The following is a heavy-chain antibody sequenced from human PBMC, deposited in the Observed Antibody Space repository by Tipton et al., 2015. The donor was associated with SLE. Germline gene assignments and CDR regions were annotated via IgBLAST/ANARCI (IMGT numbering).Heavy chain of an antibody. CDR3: ARDQASLGLDV. J-gene: IGHJ4*02. CDR1: GYTFANFW. D-gene: IGHD3-16*01. Sequence: QLVQSGAEVKKPGESLRISCTVSGYTFANFWISWVRQTPEKGLEWMGFIYPGDSDTKYSPSFEGQVTISADKSTSTAYVQWNSLKTSDSAMYYCARDQASLGLDVWGQGTLVTVSS. V-gene: IGHV5-51*01. CDR2: IYPGDSDT.